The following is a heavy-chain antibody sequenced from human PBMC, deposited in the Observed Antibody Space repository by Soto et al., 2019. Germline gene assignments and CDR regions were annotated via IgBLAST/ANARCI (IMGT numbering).Heavy chain of an antibody. CDR1: GFTFDDYA. Sequence: GGSLRLSCAASGFTFDDYAMHWVRQAPGKGLEWVSGISWNSGSIGYADSVKGRFTISRDNAKNSLYLQMNSLRAEDTALYYCAKGGRVSWRGEVDYWGQGTLVTVSS. V-gene: IGHV3-9*01. CDR3: AKGGRVSWRGEVDY. J-gene: IGHJ4*02. CDR2: ISWNSGSI. D-gene: IGHD6-13*01.